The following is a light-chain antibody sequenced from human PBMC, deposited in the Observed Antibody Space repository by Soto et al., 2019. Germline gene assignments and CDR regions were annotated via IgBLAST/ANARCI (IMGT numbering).Light chain of an antibody. CDR3: QQYNRWPPWT. CDR2: GVS. Sequence: EIVMTQSPATLSASPGDRVTLSCRASQSVSSNLAWYQQKPGQAPSLLMYGVSTRATGIPARFSGSGSGTEFTLTISSLQSEDFAVYYCQQYNRWPPWTFGQGTKVEIK. V-gene: IGKV3-15*01. J-gene: IGKJ1*01. CDR1: QSVSSN.